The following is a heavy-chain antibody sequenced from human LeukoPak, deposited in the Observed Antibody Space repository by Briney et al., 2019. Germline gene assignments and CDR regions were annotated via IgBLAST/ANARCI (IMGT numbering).Heavy chain of an antibody. J-gene: IGHJ6*03. CDR2: IRDSVNT. V-gene: IGHV4-59*11. CDR1: GGSISTHY. Sequence: SETLSLTCTVSGGSISTHYWSWIRQPPGKGLEWIGHIRDSVNTNYNPSLKSRVTVSVDTSKNQFSLKLSSVTAADTAVYYCARASRLGIAALYYMDVWGKGTTVTVSS. CDR3: ARASRLGIAALYYMDV. D-gene: IGHD6-6*01.